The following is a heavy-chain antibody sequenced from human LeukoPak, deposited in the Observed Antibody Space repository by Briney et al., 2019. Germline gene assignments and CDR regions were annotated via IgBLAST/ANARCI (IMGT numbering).Heavy chain of an antibody. CDR3: ARGSCSSRSCYKRVNGLDV. D-gene: IGHD2-2*01. CDR1: GFTFSNYD. J-gene: IGHJ6*02. Sequence: GGSLRLSCAASGFTFSNYDMHWARQATGKGLEWVSAFHTAGDIHYSGSVKGLFATSRENAKNSFYLQMNNLRAGDTAVYYCARGSCSSRSCYKRVNGLDVWGQGTPVTVSS. V-gene: IGHV3-13*01. CDR2: FHTAGDI.